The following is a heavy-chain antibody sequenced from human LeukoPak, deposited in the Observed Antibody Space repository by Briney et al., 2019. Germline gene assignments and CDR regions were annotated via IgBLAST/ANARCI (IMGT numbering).Heavy chain of an antibody. CDR2: ITISSSII. CDR3: ARDLSDDYSLEY. V-gene: IGHV3-21*01. J-gene: IGHJ4*02. CDR1: GFSFSDYS. Sequence: PGGSLRLSCAASGFSFSDYSMNWVRQAPGTGLEWVPSITISSSIIYYADSVKGRFTISRDNAKNSLFLQMNSLRAEDTAVYYCARDLSDDYSLEYWGQGTLVTVSS. D-gene: IGHD3-16*01.